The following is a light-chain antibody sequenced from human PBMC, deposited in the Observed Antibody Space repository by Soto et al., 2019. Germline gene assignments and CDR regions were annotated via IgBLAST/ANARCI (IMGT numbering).Light chain of an antibody. V-gene: IGKV3-20*01. CDR3: HEYGSSPKT. Sequence: EVVLPQSAGTLSSPPGERATLACRASQSVTSIYVARYQQKPGQAPRLLIYGATNRATGIPDRFSGSQSGTDFTLTISRLEPEDCAVDYCHEYGSSPKTIGEGTKVVIK. CDR1: QSVTSIY. J-gene: IGKJ1*01. CDR2: GAT.